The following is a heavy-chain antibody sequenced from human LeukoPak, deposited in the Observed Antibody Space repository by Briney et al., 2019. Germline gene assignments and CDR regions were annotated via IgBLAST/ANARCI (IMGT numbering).Heavy chain of an antibody. CDR2: INPNSGGT. Sequence: ASVKVSCKASGYTFTGYYMHWVRLAPGQGLEWMGWINPNSGGTNYAQKFQGRVTMTRDTSISTAYMELSRLRSDDTAVYYCARVLRYFDWTMGYWGQGTLVTVSS. CDR3: ARVLRYFDWTMGY. J-gene: IGHJ4*02. D-gene: IGHD3-9*01. V-gene: IGHV1-2*02. CDR1: GYTFTGYY.